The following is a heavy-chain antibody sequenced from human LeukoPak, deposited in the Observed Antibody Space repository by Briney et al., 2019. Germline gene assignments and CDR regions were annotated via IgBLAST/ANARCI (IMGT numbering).Heavy chain of an antibody. CDR2: ISAYNGNT. CDR1: GYTFTSYG. J-gene: IGHJ3*02. Sequence: ASVKVSCKASGYTFTSYGISWVRQAPGQGLEWMGWISAYNGNTNYAQKVQGRVTMTTDTSTSTAHMELRSLRSDDTAVYYCARDLLGTTHAFDIWGQGTMVTVSS. V-gene: IGHV1-18*01. D-gene: IGHD1-7*01. CDR3: ARDLLGTTHAFDI.